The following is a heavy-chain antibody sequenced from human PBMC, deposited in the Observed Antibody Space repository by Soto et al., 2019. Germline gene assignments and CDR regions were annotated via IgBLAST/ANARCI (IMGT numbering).Heavy chain of an antibody. D-gene: IGHD4-17*01. V-gene: IGHV1-69*12. J-gene: IGHJ4*02. CDR1: GGTFSSYA. CDR3: ARVPNLEDYGGYSPRFDY. CDR2: IIPIFGTA. Sequence: QVQLVQSGAEVKKPGSSVKVSCKASGGTFSSYAISWVRQAPGQGLEWMGGIIPIFGTANYAQKFQGRVTITADESPSTAEMELSSLRSEDTAVYYCARVPNLEDYGGYSPRFDYWGQGTLVTVSS.